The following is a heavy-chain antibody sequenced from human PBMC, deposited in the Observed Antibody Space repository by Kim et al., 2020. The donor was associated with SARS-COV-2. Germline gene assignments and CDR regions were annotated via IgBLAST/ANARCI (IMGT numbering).Heavy chain of an antibody. V-gene: IGHV1-18*01. CDR2: ISAYNGNT. CDR1: GYTFTSYG. CDR3: AGASASYYYYGMDV. D-gene: IGHD3-10*01. Sequence: ASVKVSCKASGYTFTSYGISWVRQAPGQGLEWMGWISAYNGNTNYAQKLQGRVTMTTDTSTSTAYMELRSLRSDDTAVYYCAGASASYYYYGMDVWGQGTPVTVSS. J-gene: IGHJ6*02.